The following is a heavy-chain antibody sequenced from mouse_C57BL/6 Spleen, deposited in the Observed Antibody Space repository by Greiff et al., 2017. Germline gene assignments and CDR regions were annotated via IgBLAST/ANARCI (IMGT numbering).Heavy chain of an antibody. CDR2: IDPETGGT. V-gene: IGHV1-15*01. CDR1: GYTFTDYE. D-gene: IGHD1-1*01. Sequence: QVQLQQSGAELVRPGASVTLSCKASGYTFTDYEMHWVKQTPVHGLEWIGAIDPETGGTAYNQKFKGKAILTADKSSSTAYMGLRSLTSEDSAVYYCTRNYGSSYAMDYWGQGTSVTVSS. J-gene: IGHJ4*01. CDR3: TRNYGSSYAMDY.